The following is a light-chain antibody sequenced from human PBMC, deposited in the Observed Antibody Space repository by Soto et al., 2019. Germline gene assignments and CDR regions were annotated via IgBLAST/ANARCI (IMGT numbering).Light chain of an antibody. V-gene: IGKV1-39*01. Sequence: DIKMTQSPSSLSASVGDRVTITCRASQSIISYLNWYQQKPGKAPKLLIYAASSLQSGVPSRFSGSGSGTDFTLTISSLQPEDFATYYCQQSYSTPFTFGGGTKVEIK. J-gene: IGKJ4*01. CDR2: AAS. CDR1: QSIISY. CDR3: QQSYSTPFT.